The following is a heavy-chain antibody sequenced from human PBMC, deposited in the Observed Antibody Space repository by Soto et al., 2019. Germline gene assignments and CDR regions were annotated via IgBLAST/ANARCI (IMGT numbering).Heavy chain of an antibody. J-gene: IGHJ5*02. CDR1: GFTFNNYA. CDR3: AKETMAVAGQSNYFDA. Sequence: PGGSLRLSCTASGFTFNNYAMSWVRQAPGKGLEWVSVISASGATTNYADSVKGRFTISRDNSKNTLYLQMNSLRAEDTAVYYCAKETMAVAGQSNYFDAWGQGTLVTVSS. CDR2: ISASGATT. D-gene: IGHD6-19*01. V-gene: IGHV3-23*01.